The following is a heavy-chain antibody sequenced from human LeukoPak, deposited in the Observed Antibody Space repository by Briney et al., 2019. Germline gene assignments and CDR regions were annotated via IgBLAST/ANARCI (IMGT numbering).Heavy chain of an antibody. CDR1: GFTFSSYS. J-gene: IGHJ5*02. CDR3: ARDPFCSSSTGCYFEDWFDP. Sequence: GGSLRLSCAASGFTFSSYSMNWVRQAPGKGLEWVSSISSRSSYIYYADSVKGRFTISRDNTKKSLYLQMSSLRAEDTALYYCARDPFCSSSTGCYFEDWFDPWGPGTLVTVSS. D-gene: IGHD2-2*01. CDR2: ISSRSSYI. V-gene: IGHV3-21*04.